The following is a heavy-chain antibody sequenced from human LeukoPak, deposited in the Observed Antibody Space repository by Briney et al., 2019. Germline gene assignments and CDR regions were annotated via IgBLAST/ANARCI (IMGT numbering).Heavy chain of an antibody. J-gene: IGHJ4*02. V-gene: IGHV3-74*01. CDR2: INSDGTTT. CDR3: ARMKMVRGAPWGFDY. CDR1: GFTFSTYW. Sequence: GGSLRLSCAASGFTFSTYWMHWVRQTPGKGLVWVSRINSDGTTTTYADSVKGRFTISRDNAKNTLYLQMNSLRAEDTAVYYCARMKMVRGAPWGFDYWGQGTLVSVSS. D-gene: IGHD3-10*01.